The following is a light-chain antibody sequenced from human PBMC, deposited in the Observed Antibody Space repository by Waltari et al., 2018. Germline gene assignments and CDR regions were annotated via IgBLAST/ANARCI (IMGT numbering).Light chain of an antibody. CDR1: SLRTYY. J-gene: IGLJ1*01. Sequence: SSELTQDPAVSVALGQTVRITCQGDSLRTYYASWYQLKPGQAPVLVIYHRNSRPSGIPDRCSGSSSGNTASLTITGAQAEDEADYYCNSRDSSGNHHYVFGTGTKVTVL. V-gene: IGLV3-19*01. CDR3: NSRDSSGNHHYV. CDR2: HRN.